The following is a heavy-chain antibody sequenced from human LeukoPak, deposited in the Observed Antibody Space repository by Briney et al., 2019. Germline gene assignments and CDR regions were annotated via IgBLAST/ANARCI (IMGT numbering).Heavy chain of an antibody. D-gene: IGHD3-22*01. CDR2: INPNSGGT. CDR1: GYTFTSYD. V-gene: IGHV1-2*06. Sequence: GASVKVSCKASGYTFTSYDINWVRQATGQGLEWMGRINPNSGGTNYAQKFQGRVTMTRDTSISTAYMELSRLRSDDTAVYYCARGRYYYDSSGYEVDYWGQGTLVTVSS. J-gene: IGHJ4*02. CDR3: ARGRYYYDSSGYEVDY.